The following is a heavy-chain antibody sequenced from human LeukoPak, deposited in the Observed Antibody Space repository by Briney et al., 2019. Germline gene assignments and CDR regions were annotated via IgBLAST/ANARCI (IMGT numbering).Heavy chain of an antibody. V-gene: IGHV1-18*01. CDR2: ISAYNGNT. CDR1: GFTFTSYG. D-gene: IGHD2-2*01. Sequence: GASVKVSCKTSGFTFTSYGFTWVRQAPGQGFEGMGWISAYNGNTNYAQKLQGRVTMTTDTSTSTVYMELRRLRSDDTAVYYCARGGSSTYIDYWGRGTLVTVSS. J-gene: IGHJ4*02. CDR3: ARGGSSTYIDY.